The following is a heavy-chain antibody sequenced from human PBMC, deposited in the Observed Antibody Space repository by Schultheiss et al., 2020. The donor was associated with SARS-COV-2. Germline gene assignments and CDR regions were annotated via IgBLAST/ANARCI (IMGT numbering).Heavy chain of an antibody. V-gene: IGHV3-30-3*01. CDR2: ISYDGSNK. Sequence: GGSLRLSCAASGFTFSNFDMNWVRQAPGKGLEWVALISYDGSNKYYADSVKGRFTISRDNSKNTLYLQMNSLRAEDTAVYYCARAQVARGWLQLGPSDYWGQGTLVTVSS. CDR3: ARAQVARGWLQLGPSDY. J-gene: IGHJ4*02. CDR1: GFTFSNFD. D-gene: IGHD5-24*01.